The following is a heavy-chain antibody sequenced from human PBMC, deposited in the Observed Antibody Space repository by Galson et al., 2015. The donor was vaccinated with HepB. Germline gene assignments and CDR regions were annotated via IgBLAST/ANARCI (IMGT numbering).Heavy chain of an antibody. J-gene: IGHJ4*02. V-gene: IGHV1-8*01. CDR3: ARGSRYYCDSSGYYSDFDY. Sequence: SVKVSCKASGYIFTSYDINWVRQATGQGLEWMGWTDPRSANTGYAPKFQGRVTMTRHTSISTAYMELSSLRSEDTAIYYCARGSRYYCDSSGYYSDFDYWAQGTLVTVSS. CDR1: GYIFTSYD. CDR2: TDPRSANT. D-gene: IGHD3-22*01.